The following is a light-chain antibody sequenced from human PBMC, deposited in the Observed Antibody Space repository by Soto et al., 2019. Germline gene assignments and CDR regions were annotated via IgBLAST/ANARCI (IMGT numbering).Light chain of an antibody. CDR3: MQGTQLAYT. CDR1: QSLVYKDGNTY. CDR2: KSS. J-gene: IGKJ2*01. Sequence: DVVITQSPLSLPVTLGQPASISCRSSQSLVYKDGNTYLNWVQQRPGQSPRRLSYKSSNRDSWVPYRFIVSGSDTDFTLKISSVEGEDVGVYYCMQGTQLAYTFGQGTKLEIK. V-gene: IGKV2-30*01.